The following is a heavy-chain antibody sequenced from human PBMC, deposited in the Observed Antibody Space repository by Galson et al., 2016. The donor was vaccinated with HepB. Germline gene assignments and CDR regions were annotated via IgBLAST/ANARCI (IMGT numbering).Heavy chain of an antibody. CDR2: INPNSDTT. Sequence: SVKVSCKASGYTFTSYDIHWVRQAPGQGLEWMGGINPNSDTTNYSQRFQGRVTMTRDTSTNTAYMELSSLRSEDTAVYYCVREGLPEVKCFDYWGQGTLVTVSS. CDR1: GYTFTSYD. J-gene: IGHJ4*02. D-gene: IGHD2-2*01. V-gene: IGHV1-8*02. CDR3: VREGLPEVKCFDY.